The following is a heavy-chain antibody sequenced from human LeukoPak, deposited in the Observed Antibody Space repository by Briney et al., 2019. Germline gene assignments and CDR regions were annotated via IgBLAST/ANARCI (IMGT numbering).Heavy chain of an antibody. D-gene: IGHD6-13*01. J-gene: IGHJ3*02. CDR3: ARDRPYSSSWHDAFDI. CDR2: IIPIFDTA. CDR1: GATLSNYA. Sequence: ASVKVSCKGSGATLSNYAITWVRQAHGQGLEWMGGIIPIFDTANYAQKFQGRVTITADKSTSTAYMELSSLRSEDTAVYYRARDRPYSSSWHDAFDIWGQGKMVTVSS. V-gene: IGHV1-69*06.